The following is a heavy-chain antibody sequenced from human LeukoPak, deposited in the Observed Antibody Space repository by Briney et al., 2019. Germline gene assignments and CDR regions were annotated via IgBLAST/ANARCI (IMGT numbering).Heavy chain of an antibody. CDR2: IYYSGST. CDR1: GGSISSYY. V-gene: IGHV4-59*01. CDR3: ARGYYDSSGPFDY. J-gene: IGHJ4*02. Sequence: KTSETLSLTCTVSGGSISSYYWSWIRQPPGKGLEWIGYIYYSGSTNYNPSLKSRVTISVDTSKNQFSLKLSSVTAADTAVYYCARGYYDSSGPFDYWGQGTLVTVSS. D-gene: IGHD3-22*01.